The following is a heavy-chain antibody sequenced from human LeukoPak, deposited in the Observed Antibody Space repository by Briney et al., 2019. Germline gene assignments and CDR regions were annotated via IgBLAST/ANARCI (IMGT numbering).Heavy chain of an antibody. J-gene: IGHJ4*02. CDR3: ARPSQLVMGISIGLFDH. CDR2: IHPADSHT. V-gene: IGHV5-51*01. CDR1: QYSFISYW. D-gene: IGHD3-22*01. Sequence: GESLKISCKGSQYSFISYWIGWVRQVPGKGLEWMGFIHPADSHTTYSPSFQGQVTFSADKSTNTAYLQWRSLKASDTAMYYCARPSQLVMGISIGLFDHWGRGTLVTVSS.